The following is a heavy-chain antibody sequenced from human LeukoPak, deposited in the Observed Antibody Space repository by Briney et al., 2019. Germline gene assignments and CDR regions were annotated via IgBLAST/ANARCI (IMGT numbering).Heavy chain of an antibody. CDR2: ISRSGSTK. D-gene: IGHD1-1*01. CDR3: ARESRTVANEFDY. Sequence: GGSLRLSCAASGFTFSDYNMRWIRQAPGKGLEWVSSISRSGSTKYYADSVKGRSTISRDNAKNSLYLQMNSLRVEDTAIYYCARESRTVANEFDYWGQGTLVTVSS. J-gene: IGHJ4*02. CDR1: GFTFSDYN. V-gene: IGHV3-11*04.